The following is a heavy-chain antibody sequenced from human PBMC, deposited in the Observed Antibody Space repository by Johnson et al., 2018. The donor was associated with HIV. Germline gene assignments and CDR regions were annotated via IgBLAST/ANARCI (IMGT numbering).Heavy chain of an antibody. J-gene: IGHJ3*01. Sequence: MQLVESGGGVVQPGRSLRLSCAASGFTFSSYAMHWVRQAPGKGLEWVAAIYSGGSTYSADSVQGRFTISRDNSKNTLYLQMNSLRAEDTAVYFCARAYTYGAFDLWGQGTLVTVSS. D-gene: IGHD2-2*02. CDR3: ARAYTYGAFDL. CDR2: IYSGGST. V-gene: IGHV3-66*01. CDR1: GFTFSSYA.